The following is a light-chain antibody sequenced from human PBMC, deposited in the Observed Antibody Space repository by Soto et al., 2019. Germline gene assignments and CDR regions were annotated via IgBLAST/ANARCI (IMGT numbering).Light chain of an antibody. CDR3: AAWDDSLSGAV. J-gene: IGLJ7*01. Sequence: QSVLTQPPSASGTPGQRVTISCSGSGSNIGSHTVSWYQQLPGTAPNLLIYSNDQRPSGVPDRFSGSKSGTSASLAISGLQSEAEADYYCAAWDDSLSGAVFGVGTQLTVL. V-gene: IGLV1-44*01. CDR1: GSNIGSHT. CDR2: SND.